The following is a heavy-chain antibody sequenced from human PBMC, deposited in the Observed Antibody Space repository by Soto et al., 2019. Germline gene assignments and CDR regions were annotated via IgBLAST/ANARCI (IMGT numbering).Heavy chain of an antibody. V-gene: IGHV4-59*01. D-gene: IGHD1-20*01. J-gene: IGHJ6*01. CDR1: GDSISNYY. Sequence: PSETPSVTCTFSGDSISNYYWSWIRQPPGRRLEWIGYIHYSGNTIYNPSLKSRVTISLDTSKNQFSLNLSSVTAADTAVYYCAREKAYNWNHPGCGMDVWGQGTTVTVSS. CDR2: IHYSGNT. CDR3: AREKAYNWNHPGCGMDV.